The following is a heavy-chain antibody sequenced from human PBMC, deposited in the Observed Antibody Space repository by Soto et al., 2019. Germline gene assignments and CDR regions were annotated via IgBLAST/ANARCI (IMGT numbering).Heavy chain of an antibody. V-gene: IGHV3-53*01. J-gene: IGHJ4*02. Sequence: EVQLVESGGGLVQPGGSLRLSCAASGFTVSNKYMTWVRQAPGKGLEWVSTLYARGTTYYADSVKGRFTISRDNSDNTLYLHLNNLRAEDTAMYYCARERDTTGYILRYWGQGTLGTGSS. CDR2: LYARGTT. CDR3: ARERDTTGYILRY. CDR1: GFTVSNKY. D-gene: IGHD3-9*01.